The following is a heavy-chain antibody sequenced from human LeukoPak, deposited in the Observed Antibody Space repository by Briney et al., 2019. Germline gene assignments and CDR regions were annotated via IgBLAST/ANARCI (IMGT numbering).Heavy chain of an antibody. CDR3: ARDRYDSSGIFDY. CDR1: GFTFSSYE. CDR2: ISSGGSTI. D-gene: IGHD3-22*01. Sequence: QPGGSLSLSCAASGFTFSSYEMNWVRQAPGKGLEWVSYISSGGSTIYYADSVKGRFTISRDNAKNSLYLQMNSLRAEDTAVYYCARDRYDSSGIFDYWGQGTLVTVSS. J-gene: IGHJ4*02. V-gene: IGHV3-48*03.